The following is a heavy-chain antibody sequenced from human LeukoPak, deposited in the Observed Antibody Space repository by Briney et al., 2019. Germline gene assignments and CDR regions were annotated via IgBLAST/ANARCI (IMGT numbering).Heavy chain of an antibody. CDR2: ISWNSGTI. CDR1: GFTFDDYA. V-gene: IGHV3-9*01. J-gene: IGHJ6*02. Sequence: PGGSLRLSCAASGFTFDDYAMHWVRQAPGKGLEWVSGISWNSGTIGYADSVKGRFTISRDNAKNSLYLQMNSLRAEDTALYYCAKDISDPYYYGMDVWGQGTTVTVSS. CDR3: AKDISDPYYYGMDV.